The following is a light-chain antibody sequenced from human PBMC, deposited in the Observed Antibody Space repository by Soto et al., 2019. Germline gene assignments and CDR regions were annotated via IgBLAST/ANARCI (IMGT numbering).Light chain of an antibody. V-gene: IGLV2-11*01. CDR1: SSDVGAYNF. CDR3: CSYTSSSKSV. J-gene: IGLJ1*01. Sequence: QSALTQPRSVSGSPGQSVTISCTGSSSDVGAYNFASWYQQHPGAAPKLLIHDANKRPPGVPDRFSASKSGNTASLTISGLQAEDEAEYYCCSYTSSSKSVFGTGTKVTVL. CDR2: DAN.